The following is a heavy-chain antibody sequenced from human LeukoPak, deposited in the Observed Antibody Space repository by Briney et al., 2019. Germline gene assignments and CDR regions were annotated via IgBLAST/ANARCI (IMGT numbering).Heavy chain of an antibody. CDR3: ARGYYYDSSGDRSFDY. V-gene: IGHV3-30*14. Sequence: GGSLRLSCAASGFTFSTYAMHWVRQAPGKGLEWVAVISYDGSSKYYADSVKGRFTISRDNSKNTLYLQMNSLRAEDTAVYYCARGYYYDSSGDRSFDYWGQGTLVTVSS. D-gene: IGHD3-22*01. CDR2: ISYDGSSK. CDR1: GFTFSTYA. J-gene: IGHJ4*02.